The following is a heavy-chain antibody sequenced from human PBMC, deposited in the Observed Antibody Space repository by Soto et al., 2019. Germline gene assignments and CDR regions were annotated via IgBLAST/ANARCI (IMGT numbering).Heavy chain of an antibody. Sequence: PGGSLRLSCAASGFTFSDYGMHWVRQAPGKGLEWVAVISYDGTNQYYADSVKGRFTISRDSSKNTLYLQMNSLRAEDTAVYYCAKRSDYSNHRLFGNWGQGTLVTVSS. CDR2: ISYDGTNQ. V-gene: IGHV3-30*18. CDR3: AKRSDYSNHRLFGN. J-gene: IGHJ4*02. CDR1: GFTFSDYG. D-gene: IGHD4-4*01.